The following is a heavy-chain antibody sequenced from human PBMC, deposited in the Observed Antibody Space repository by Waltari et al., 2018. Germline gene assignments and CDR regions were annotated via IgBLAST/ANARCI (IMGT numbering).Heavy chain of an antibody. J-gene: IGHJ4*02. CDR1: GWSFSGSY. V-gene: IGHV4-34*01. Sequence: QVQLQQWDAGLFKPSETLSLTCAVYGWSFSGSYWSWIRQPPGKGLEWIGEINHSGSTNYNPSLKSRVTISVDTSKNQLSLKLSSVTAADTAVYYCARALQGQLAYFDYRGQGTLVTVSS. CDR2: INHSGST. D-gene: IGHD6-6*01. CDR3: ARALQGQLAYFDY.